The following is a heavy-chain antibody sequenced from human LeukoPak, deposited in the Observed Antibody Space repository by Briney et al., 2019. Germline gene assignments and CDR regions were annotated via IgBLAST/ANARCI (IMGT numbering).Heavy chain of an antibody. CDR2: ISGSGGSI. J-gene: IGHJ1*01. V-gene: IGHV3-23*01. Sequence: GGSLRLSCAASGFTFISYDMSWVRQAPGKGLEWVSAISGSGGSIYYADSVKCRLTVSRNNSKNTLYLQMNNMRAEDTAVYYCAKDEDARPMYFQDWGQGTLVTVSS. CDR1: GFTFISYD. D-gene: IGHD3-10*02. CDR3: AKDEDARPMYFQD.